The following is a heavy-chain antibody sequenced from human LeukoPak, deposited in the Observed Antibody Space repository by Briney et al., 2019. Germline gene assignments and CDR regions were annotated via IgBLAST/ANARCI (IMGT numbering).Heavy chain of an antibody. CDR3: ARDYYDSSGYLRDY. V-gene: IGHV1-18*01. D-gene: IGHD3-22*01. CDR2: ISTYNGDT. CDR1: GYTFTTYG. J-gene: IGHJ4*02. Sequence: ASVKVSCKASGYTFTTYGVSWLRQAPGQGLEWMGWISTYNGDTNYAQKFQGRVTLTTDTSTSTAYMDLRSLRSDDTAVYYCARDYYDSSGYLRDYWGQGTLVTVSS.